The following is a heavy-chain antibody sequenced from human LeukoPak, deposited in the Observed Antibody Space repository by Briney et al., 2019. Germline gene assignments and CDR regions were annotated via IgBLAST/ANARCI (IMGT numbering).Heavy chain of an antibody. CDR2: ISGSGGGT. D-gene: IGHD2-2*01. Sequence: AMTWVRQAPGKGLEWVSSISGSGGGTFHADSVKGRFTISRDNSKETVYLQINSLRAEDTAVYYCAKGYRYQLLGTFDSWGQGKLVTVSS. V-gene: IGHV3-23*01. J-gene: IGHJ5*01. CDR3: AKGYRYQLLGTFDS. CDR1: A.